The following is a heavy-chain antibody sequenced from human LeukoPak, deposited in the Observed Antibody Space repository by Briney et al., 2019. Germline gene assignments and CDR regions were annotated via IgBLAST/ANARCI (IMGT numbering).Heavy chain of an antibody. J-gene: IGHJ3*02. CDR2: ISYDGSNK. Sequence: GGSRRLSCAASGFTFSSYGMHWVRQAPGKGLEWVAVISYDGSNKYYADSVKGRFTISRDNSRNTLYLQMNSLRAEDTAVYYCAKSGEAFDIWGQGTMVTVSS. CDR1: GFTFSSYG. V-gene: IGHV3-30*18. CDR3: AKSGEAFDI. D-gene: IGHD6-25*01.